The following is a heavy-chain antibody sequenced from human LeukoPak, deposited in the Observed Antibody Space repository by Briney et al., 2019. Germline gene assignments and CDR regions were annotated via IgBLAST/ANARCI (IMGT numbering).Heavy chain of an antibody. V-gene: IGHV3-66*01. CDR1: GFTVSSNY. Sequence: GGSLRLSCAASGFTVSSNYMSSVRQAPGKGLEWVSVIYSGGSTYYADSVKGRFTISRDNSKNTLYLQMNSLRAEDTAVYYCARDKHCSGGSCYAVSLGLDYWGQGTLVTVSS. CDR3: ARDKHCSGGSCYAVSLGLDY. D-gene: IGHD2-15*01. J-gene: IGHJ4*02. CDR2: IYSGGST.